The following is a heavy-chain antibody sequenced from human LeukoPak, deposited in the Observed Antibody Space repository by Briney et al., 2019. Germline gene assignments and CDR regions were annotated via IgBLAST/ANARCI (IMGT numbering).Heavy chain of an antibody. CDR2: IKQDGSEK. Sequence: GGSLRLSCAASGFTFSSYWMSWVRQAPGKGLEWVANIKQDGSEKYYVDSVKGRFTISRDNAKNSLYLQMNSLRAEDTAVYYCARRITMVRGVIRPKYYFDYWGQGTLVTVSS. CDR3: ARRITMVRGVIRPKYYFDY. CDR1: GFTFSSYW. J-gene: IGHJ4*02. D-gene: IGHD3-10*01. V-gene: IGHV3-7*01.